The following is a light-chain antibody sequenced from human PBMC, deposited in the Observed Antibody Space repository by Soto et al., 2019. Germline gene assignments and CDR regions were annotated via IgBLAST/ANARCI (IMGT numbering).Light chain of an antibody. CDR3: GTWDDSLKGHGV. Sequence: QSVLTQPPSASGTPGQRVTISCSGSSSNIGRNTVNWYQQLPGTAPKLLIYSSNLRPSGVPDRFSGSKSGTSASLAISGLQSDDEANYYCGTWDDSLKGHGVFGGGTKLTVL. J-gene: IGLJ3*02. V-gene: IGLV1-44*01. CDR1: SSNIGRNT. CDR2: SSN.